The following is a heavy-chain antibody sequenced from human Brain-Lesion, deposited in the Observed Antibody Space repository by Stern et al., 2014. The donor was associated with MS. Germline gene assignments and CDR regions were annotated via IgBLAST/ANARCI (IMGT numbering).Heavy chain of an antibody. D-gene: IGHD3-10*01. CDR3: ARGRGVFSHSYAMDV. J-gene: IGHJ6*02. V-gene: IGHV3-9*01. CDR1: GFSFGDYA. Sequence: VQLVESGGGLVQLGRSLRLSCVASGFSFGDYAMHWVRQAPGKGLEWVSGIRCISLAVGYAVSLKGPFTISRDHAENPLYLQITSLRPEDTALYYCARGRGVFSHSYAMDVWGQGTTVTVSS. CDR2: IRCISLAV.